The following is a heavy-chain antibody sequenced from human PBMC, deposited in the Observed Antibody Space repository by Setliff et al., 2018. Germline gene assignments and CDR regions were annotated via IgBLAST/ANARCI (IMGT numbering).Heavy chain of an antibody. J-gene: IGHJ6*03. Sequence: NPSETLSLTCTVSGGPISSAGYYWTWIRQQPGKGLEWIGYIYYSGTTYYNPSLKSRVTILIDTSKNQFSLELSSVTAADTAVYYCVRESYDSSGYSGGDYYYYYMDVWGKGTTVTVSS. D-gene: IGHD3-22*01. V-gene: IGHV4-31*03. CDR1: GGPISSAGYY. CDR3: VRESYDSSGYSGGDYYYYYMDV. CDR2: IYYSGTT.